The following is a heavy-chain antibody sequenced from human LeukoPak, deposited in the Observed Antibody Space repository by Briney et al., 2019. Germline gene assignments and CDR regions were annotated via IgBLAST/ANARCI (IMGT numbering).Heavy chain of an antibody. CDR2: IYPDYSET. D-gene: IGHD2-8*02. Sequence: GESLKISFKGFGSSFTKYWIGWVRQMPGKGLEWMGIIYPDYSETTYSPSFQGQVTISVEKSIKTAYLQWNSLRASDTAMYYCARHTDGNDSDAFDIWGQGTMVAVSS. J-gene: IGHJ3*02. CDR3: ARHTDGNDSDAFDI. CDR1: GSSFTKYW. V-gene: IGHV5-51*01.